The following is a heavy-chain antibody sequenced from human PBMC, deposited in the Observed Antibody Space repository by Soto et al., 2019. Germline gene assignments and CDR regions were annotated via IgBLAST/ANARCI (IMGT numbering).Heavy chain of an antibody. J-gene: IGHJ4*02. CDR2: ISWNSGSI. CDR3: AKGRGIQLWATFDY. Sequence: EVQLVESGGGLVQPGRSLRLSCAASGFTFDDYAMHWVRQAPGKGLEWVSGISWNSGSIGYADSVKGRLTISRDNAKNSLYLQMNSLRAEDTALYYCAKGRGIQLWATFDYWGQGTLVTVSS. V-gene: IGHV3-9*01. D-gene: IGHD5-18*01. CDR1: GFTFDDYA.